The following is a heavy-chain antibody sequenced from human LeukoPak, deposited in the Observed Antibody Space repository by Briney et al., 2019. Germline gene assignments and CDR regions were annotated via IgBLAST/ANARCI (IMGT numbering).Heavy chain of an antibody. CDR1: GDSIRNYY. CDR3: AREGTYCSRTSCYDSFLDY. V-gene: IGHV4-4*07. J-gene: IGHJ4*02. CDR2: IYTSGST. Sequence: PSETLSLTCTVSGDSIRNYYRSWIRQPAGKGLEWIGRIYTSGSTNYNPSLKSRVTMSVDTSKNQFSLRLSSVTAADTAVYYCAREGTYCSRTSCYDSFLDYWGQGTLVTVSS. D-gene: IGHD2-2*01.